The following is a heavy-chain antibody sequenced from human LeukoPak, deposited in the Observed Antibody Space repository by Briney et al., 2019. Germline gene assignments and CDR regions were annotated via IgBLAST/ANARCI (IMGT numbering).Heavy chain of an antibody. CDR3: ARDLDAVVVVAATPHY. J-gene: IGHJ4*02. Sequence: GASVKVSCKDSGYTFTGYYMHWVRQAPGQGLEWMGWINPNSGGTNYAQKFQGRVTMTRDTSISTAYMELSRLRSDDTAVYYCARDLDAVVVVAATPHYWGQGTLVTVSS. D-gene: IGHD2-15*01. V-gene: IGHV1-2*02. CDR1: GYTFTGYY. CDR2: INPNSGGT.